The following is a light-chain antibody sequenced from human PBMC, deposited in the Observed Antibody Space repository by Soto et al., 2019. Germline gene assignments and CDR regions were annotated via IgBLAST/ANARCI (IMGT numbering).Light chain of an antibody. CDR2: DAS. J-gene: IGKJ1*01. Sequence: DIQMTQSPSTLPASVGDRVTITCRASESISSWLAWYQQKPGKAPRVLIYDASSLAGGVPSRFSGGGSGTEFTVTISSLQPDDFATYYCQQYNSYWTFGQGTMVEIK. CDR1: ESISSW. CDR3: QQYNSYWT. V-gene: IGKV1-5*01.